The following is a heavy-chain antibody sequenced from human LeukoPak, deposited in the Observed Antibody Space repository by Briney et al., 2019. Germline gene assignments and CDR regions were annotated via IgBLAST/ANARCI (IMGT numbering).Heavy chain of an antibody. V-gene: IGHV3-30*02. CDR1: GFTFSSYG. D-gene: IGHD2-2*02. CDR3: AKPHATLYNNWFDP. CDR2: IRYDGSNK. Sequence: PGGSLRLSCAASGFTFSSYGMHWVRQAPGKGLEWVAFIRYDGSNKYYAGSVKGRFTISRDNSKNTLYLQMNSLRAEDTAVYYCAKPHATLYNNWFDPWGQGTLVTVSS. J-gene: IGHJ5*02.